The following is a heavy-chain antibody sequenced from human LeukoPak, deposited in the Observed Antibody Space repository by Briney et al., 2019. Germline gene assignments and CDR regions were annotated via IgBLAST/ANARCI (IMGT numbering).Heavy chain of an antibody. CDR1: GGTFSSYA. CDR2: IIPIFGTA. D-gene: IGHD2-15*01. V-gene: IGHV1-69*01. CDR3: AILGEDCSGGSCYNDYFDY. J-gene: IGHJ4*02. Sequence: ASVKVSCKASGGTFSSYAISWVRQAPGQGLEWMGGIIPIFGTANYAQKFQGGVTITADESTSTAYMELSSLRSEDTAVYYCAILGEDCSGGSCYNDYFDYWGQGTLVTVSS.